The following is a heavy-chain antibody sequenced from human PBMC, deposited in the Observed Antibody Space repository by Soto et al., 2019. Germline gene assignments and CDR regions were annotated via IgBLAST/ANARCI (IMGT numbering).Heavy chain of an antibody. CDR2: IWYDGSNK. Sequence: GGSLRLSCAASGFTFSSYGMHWVRQSPGKGLECVAVIWYDGSNKYYADSVKGRFSISRDNSKNTLYLQMNSLRAEDMAVYYCARDQPMIVVVPGYWGQGTLVTVS. CDR1: GFTFSSYG. V-gene: IGHV3-33*01. J-gene: IGHJ4*02. CDR3: ARDQPMIVVVPGY. D-gene: IGHD3-22*01.